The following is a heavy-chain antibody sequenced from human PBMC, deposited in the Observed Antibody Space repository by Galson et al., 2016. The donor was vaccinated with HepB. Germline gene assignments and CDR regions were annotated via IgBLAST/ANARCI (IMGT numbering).Heavy chain of an antibody. V-gene: IGHV5-51*01. CDR3: ARHHGVKFPSEY. CDR2: IYPGDSDT. Sequence: QSGAEVKKPGESLKISCKGSGYNFITYWIAWVRQMPGKGLEWMGIIYPGDSDTRYSPSFQGQVNISADKSISTAYLQWSSLKASDTAMYYCARHHGVKFPSEYWGQGTPVTVSS. J-gene: IGHJ4*02. CDR1: GYNFITYW. D-gene: IGHD4-17*01.